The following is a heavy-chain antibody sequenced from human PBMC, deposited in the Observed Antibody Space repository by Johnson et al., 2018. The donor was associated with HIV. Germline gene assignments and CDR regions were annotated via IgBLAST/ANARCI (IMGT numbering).Heavy chain of an antibody. J-gene: IGHJ3*02. CDR1: GFTFSSYA. V-gene: IGHV3-30*04. D-gene: IGHD2-2*03. CDR3: TRDAKLRPLDGPDDAFDI. CDR2: ISYDGSNK. Sequence: QVQLVESGGGVVQPGRSLRLSCAASGFTFSSYAMHWVRQAPGKGLEWVAVISYDGSNKFYADSVKGRFTISRDNSKNTLYLQMNSLRHEDTAVYYCTRDAKLRPLDGPDDAFDIWGQGTMVTVSS.